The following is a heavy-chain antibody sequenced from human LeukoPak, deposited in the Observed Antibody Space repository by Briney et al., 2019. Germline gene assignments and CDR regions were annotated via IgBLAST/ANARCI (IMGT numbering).Heavy chain of an antibody. CDR3: ASDRSHSPY. V-gene: IGHV3-7*01. Sequence: PGGSLRLSCVASGFTFSSFWMSWVRQAPGKGLEWVANIKQDESEKYYVDSVKGRFTISRDNAKHSMYLQMDSLRADDTAVYYCASDRSHSPYWGRGTLVTVSS. J-gene: IGHJ4*02. CDR1: GFTFSSFW. CDR2: IKQDESEK.